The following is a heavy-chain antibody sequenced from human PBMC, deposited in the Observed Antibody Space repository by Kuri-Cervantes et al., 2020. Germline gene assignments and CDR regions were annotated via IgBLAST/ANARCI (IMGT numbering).Heavy chain of an antibody. CDR2: INSDGSDR. CDR1: GFTFSSYW. J-gene: IGHJ6*03. Sequence: GESLKISCAASGFTFSSYWMHWVRQAPGKGLEWVSRINSDGSDRIYADSVKGRFTISRDTGENTLFLQVNSLGVADTAVYYCARGGSLYCSSSSCPLIYMDVWGKGTTVTVSS. D-gene: IGHD2-15*01. CDR3: ARGGSLYCSSSSCPLIYMDV. V-gene: IGHV3-74*01.